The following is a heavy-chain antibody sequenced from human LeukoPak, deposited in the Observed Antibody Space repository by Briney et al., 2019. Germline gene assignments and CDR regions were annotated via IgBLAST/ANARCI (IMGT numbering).Heavy chain of an antibody. D-gene: IGHD4-17*01. CDR1: GFTFSSYT. CDR3: ARAGGSTVSHSDY. Sequence: GGSLRLSCTASGFTFSSYTMTWVRQAPGKGLEWVSSISSSTSYIYYADSVKGRFTISKDNAKNSLYLQMNSLRAEDTAVYYCARAGGSTVSHSDYWGQGTLVTVSS. J-gene: IGHJ4*02. CDR2: ISSSTSYI. V-gene: IGHV3-21*01.